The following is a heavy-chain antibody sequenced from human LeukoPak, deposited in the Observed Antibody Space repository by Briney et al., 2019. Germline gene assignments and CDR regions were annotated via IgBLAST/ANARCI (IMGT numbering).Heavy chain of an antibody. CDR3: ATSDYYDSGRGGVSPSDH. D-gene: IGHD3-10*01. CDR1: GFTFSAYW. Sequence: GGSLRLSCAASGFTFSAYWMTWVRQAPGKGLEWVANIKQDGNEKYYVDSVKGRFAISRDNAKSSLFLQLAGLRAEDTAVYYCATSDYYDSGRGGVSPSDHWGQGTLVTVSS. CDR2: IKQDGNEK. V-gene: IGHV3-7*01. J-gene: IGHJ4*02.